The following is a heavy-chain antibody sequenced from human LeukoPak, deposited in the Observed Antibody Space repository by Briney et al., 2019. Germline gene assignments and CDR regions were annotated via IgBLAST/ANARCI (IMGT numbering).Heavy chain of an antibody. CDR3: ARFQASEFRGFDH. V-gene: IGHV1-18*01. CDR1: GYRFITFG. Sequence: ASVKVSCKTSGYRFITFGINWVRQAPGQGLEWMGWINPYNGNRYYAKKFQDRFNMTTDASTSTVYLELQTLTSDDTAIYYCARFQASEFRGFDHWGQGTLITVSS. D-gene: IGHD3-10*01. CDR2: INPYNGNR. J-gene: IGHJ4*02.